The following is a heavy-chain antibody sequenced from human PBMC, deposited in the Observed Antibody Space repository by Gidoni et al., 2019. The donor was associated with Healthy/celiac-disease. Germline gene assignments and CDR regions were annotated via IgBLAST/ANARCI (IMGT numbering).Heavy chain of an antibody. D-gene: IGHD1-26*01. J-gene: IGHJ4*02. V-gene: IGHV4-59*08. CDR3: ALGVGATADFDY. Sequence: QVQLQESGPGLVKPSETLSLTCTVSGGSISSYYWSWIRQPTGKGLEWIGYIYYSGSTNYNHSLKSRVTISVDKSKNQFSLKLSSVTDADTAVYYCALGVGATADFDYWGQGTLVTVSS. CDR2: IYYSGST. CDR1: GGSISSYY.